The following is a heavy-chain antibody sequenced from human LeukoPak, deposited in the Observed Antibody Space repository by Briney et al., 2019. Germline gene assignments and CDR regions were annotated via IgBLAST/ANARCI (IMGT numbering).Heavy chain of an antibody. Sequence: PGGSLRLSCAASGFTFSSYTMSWVRQAPGKGLEWVSAISGSGGSTYYADSVKGRFTISRDNSKNTLYLQMNSLRAEDTAVYYCAKWGIVVVPAATLNWFDPWGQGTLVTVSS. CDR2: ISGSGGST. V-gene: IGHV3-23*01. CDR1: GFTFSSYT. CDR3: AKWGIVVVPAATLNWFDP. J-gene: IGHJ5*02. D-gene: IGHD2-2*01.